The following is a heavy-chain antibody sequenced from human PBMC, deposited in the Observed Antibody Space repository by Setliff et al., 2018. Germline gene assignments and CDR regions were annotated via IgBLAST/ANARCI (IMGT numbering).Heavy chain of an antibody. J-gene: IGHJ6*02. CDR3: AGTYYNFWSALDYYYYGMDV. CDR1: GYTLTSYY. CDR2: INPSGGST. V-gene: IGHV1-46*01. D-gene: IGHD3-3*01. Sequence: ASVKVSCKASGYTLTSYYMHWVRQAPGQGLEWMGIINPSGGSTSYAQKFQGRVTMTRDTSTSTVYMALSGLRSEDTAVYYCAGTYYNFWSALDYYYYGMDVWGQGTTVTVPS.